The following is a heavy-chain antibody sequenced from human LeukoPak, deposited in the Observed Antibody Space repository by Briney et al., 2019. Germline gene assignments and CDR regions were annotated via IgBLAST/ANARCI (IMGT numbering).Heavy chain of an antibody. CDR3: AGIAEIDY. J-gene: IGHJ4*02. CDR2: IYHSGST. V-gene: IGHV4-38-2*02. CDR1: GYSISSGYY. D-gene: IGHD6-13*01. Sequence: PSETLSRTCTVPGYSISSGYYWGWIRQPPGKGLEWIGSIYHSGSTYYNPSLKSRVTISVDTSKNQFSLKLSSVTAADTAVYYCAGIAEIDYWGQGTLVTVSS.